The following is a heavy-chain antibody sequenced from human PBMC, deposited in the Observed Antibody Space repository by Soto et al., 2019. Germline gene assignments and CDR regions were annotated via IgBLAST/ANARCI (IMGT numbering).Heavy chain of an antibody. Sequence: QVQLVQSGAEGKRPGSSVKVSCTPSGGTFNTLSINWVRQAPGQGLEWMGAIIPFFASTNYAQKFQNRVTITAYKSLGTAYMELTSLRSDDTAVYYLTTRDQGRFDHWGQGTPLTVSS. CDR2: IIPFFAST. CDR1: GGTFNTLS. J-gene: IGHJ4*02. V-gene: IGHV1-69*06. CDR3: TTRDQGRFDH. D-gene: IGHD1-1*01.